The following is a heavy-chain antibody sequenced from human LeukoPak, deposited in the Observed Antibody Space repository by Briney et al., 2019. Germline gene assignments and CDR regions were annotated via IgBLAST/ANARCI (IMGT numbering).Heavy chain of an antibody. CDR1: GGSFSGYY. D-gene: IGHD3-3*01. CDR3: ARGRSVVYYEFWSGYPQYNWFDP. J-gene: IGHJ5*02. CDR2: INHSGST. V-gene: IGHV4-34*01. Sequence: KTSETLSLTCAVYGGSFSGYYWSWIRQPPGKGLEWIGEINHSGSTNYNPSLKSRVTISVDTSKNQFSLKLSSVTAADTAVYYCARGRSVVYYEFWSGYPQYNWFDPWGQGTLVTVSS.